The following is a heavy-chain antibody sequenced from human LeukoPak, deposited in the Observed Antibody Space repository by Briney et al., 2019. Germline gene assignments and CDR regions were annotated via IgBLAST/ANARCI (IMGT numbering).Heavy chain of an antibody. Sequence: GGSLRLSCAASGFTFSSYAMSWVRQAPGKGLEWVSAISGSGGSTYYADSVKGRFTISRDNSKNTLYLQMNSLRAEDTALYYCARLPTFYYDSSGYHYDYWGQGTLVTVSS. CDR2: ISGSGGST. V-gene: IGHV3-23*01. CDR3: ARLPTFYYDSSGYHYDY. CDR1: GFTFSSYA. D-gene: IGHD3-22*01. J-gene: IGHJ4*02.